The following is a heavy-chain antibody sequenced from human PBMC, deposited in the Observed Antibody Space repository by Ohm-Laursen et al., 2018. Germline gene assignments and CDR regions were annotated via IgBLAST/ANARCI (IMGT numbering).Heavy chain of an antibody. V-gene: IGHV3-15*01. Sequence: GSLRLSCAASGFSFSSYGMSWVRQAPGRGLEWVGRIKSKTDGGTTDYAAPVKGRFTITRDDSKNTLYLQMNSLKNEDTAVYYCTTDYGDYLDYWGQGTLVTVSS. J-gene: IGHJ4*02. D-gene: IGHD4-17*01. CDR3: TTDYGDYLDY. CDR2: IKSKTDGGTT. CDR1: GFSFSSYG.